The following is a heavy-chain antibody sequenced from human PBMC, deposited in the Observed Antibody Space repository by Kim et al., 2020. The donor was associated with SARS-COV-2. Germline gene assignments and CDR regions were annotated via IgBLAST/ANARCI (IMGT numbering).Heavy chain of an antibody. J-gene: IGHJ5*02. CDR3: SGGTKGYYGSGPVP. CDR1: GASINDYY. V-gene: IGHV4-59*03. Sequence: SETLSLTCTVSGASINDYYWTWIRQPPGKGLEWIGCLYYSWSANYNSSLTSRVTITVGTAKNQFSLNLYSGTAADTAVYFCSGGTKGYYGSGPVPWGQGTVVTVST. D-gene: IGHD3-10*01. CDR2: LYYSWSA.